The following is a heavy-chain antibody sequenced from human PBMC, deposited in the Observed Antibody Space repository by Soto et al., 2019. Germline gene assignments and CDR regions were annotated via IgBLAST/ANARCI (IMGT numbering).Heavy chain of an antibody. J-gene: IGHJ4*02. CDR3: ATVVGLGRYDFDV. D-gene: IGHD3-16*01. Sequence: AAEQVPCKVSGHKVPELSIYWMRQSPGTGRECMGGFDPKDGLPVYAQNFEGRVTMTEDASTDTAFLEVENLRSEDTAVYFCATVVGLGRYDFDVWGQGSLVTVSS. V-gene: IGHV1-24*01. CDR2: FDPKDGLP. CDR1: GHKVPELS.